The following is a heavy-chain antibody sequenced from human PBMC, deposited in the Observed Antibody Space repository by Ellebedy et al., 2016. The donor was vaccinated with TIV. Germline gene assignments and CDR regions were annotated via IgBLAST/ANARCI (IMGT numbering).Heavy chain of an antibody. Sequence: GESLKISXAASGFIFSNYKMNWVRLAPGKGLEWVASISTSGSFIDYADSVKGRFTISRDNAKSSLYLHLTSLRAEDTAIYYCAHPSGRGWPANLVYFDNWGQGALVTVSS. J-gene: IGHJ4*02. V-gene: IGHV3-21*06. CDR3: AHPSGRGWPANLVYFDN. CDR2: ISTSGSFI. D-gene: IGHD6-19*01. CDR1: GFIFSNYK.